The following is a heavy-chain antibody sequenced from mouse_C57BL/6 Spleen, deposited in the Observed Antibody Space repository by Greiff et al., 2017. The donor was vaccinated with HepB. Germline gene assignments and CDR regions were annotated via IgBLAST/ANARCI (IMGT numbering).Heavy chain of an antibody. Sequence: QVQLQQPGAELVMPGASVKLSCKASGYTFTSYWMHWVKQRPGQGLEWIGEIDPSDSYTNYNQKFKGKSTLTVDKSSSTAYMQLSSLTSEDSAVYYCARRKYYGSSYDYYAMDYWGQGTSVTVSS. CDR2: IDPSDSYT. V-gene: IGHV1-69*01. D-gene: IGHD1-1*01. CDR1: GYTFTSYW. J-gene: IGHJ4*01. CDR3: ARRKYYGSSYDYYAMDY.